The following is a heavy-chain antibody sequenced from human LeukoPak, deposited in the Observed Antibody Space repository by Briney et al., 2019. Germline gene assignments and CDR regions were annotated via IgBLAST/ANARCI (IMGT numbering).Heavy chain of an antibody. CDR1: GYTFTGYY. V-gene: IGHV1-2*06. D-gene: IGHD2-2*02. J-gene: IGHJ4*02. Sequence: GASVKVSXKASGYTFTGYYMHWVRQAPGQGLEWMGRINPNSGGTKYAQKFQGRVTMTRDTSISTAYMELSRLRSDDTAVYYCARGDDIVVVPAAIIDYWGQGTLVTVSS. CDR3: ARGDDIVVVPAAIIDY. CDR2: INPNSGGT.